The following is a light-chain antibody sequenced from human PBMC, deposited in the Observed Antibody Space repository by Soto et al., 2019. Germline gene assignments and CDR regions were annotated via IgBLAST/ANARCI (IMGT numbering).Light chain of an antibody. Sequence: DIQMTQSPSSLSASVGDRVTITCRASQSMSTYLNWYQQKPGKVPKLLIYAASSLQSGVPSRFSGSGYGTDFTLTISSLQPEDFATYYCQQSYSTPRTFGQGTKVDIK. V-gene: IGKV1-39*01. J-gene: IGKJ1*01. CDR3: QQSYSTPRT. CDR2: AAS. CDR1: QSMSTY.